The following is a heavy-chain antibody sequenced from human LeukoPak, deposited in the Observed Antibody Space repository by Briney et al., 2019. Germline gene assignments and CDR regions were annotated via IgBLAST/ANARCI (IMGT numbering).Heavy chain of an antibody. D-gene: IGHD3-22*01. Sequence: KPSETLSLTCTVSGGSISSSSYYWGWIRQPPGKGLEWIGSIYYSGSTYYIPSLKSRVTISVDTSKNQFSLKLSSVTAADTAVYYCARSMIVVEPFDYWGQGTLVTVSS. J-gene: IGHJ4*02. CDR3: ARSMIVVEPFDY. CDR2: IYYSGST. V-gene: IGHV4-39*07. CDR1: GGSISSSSYY.